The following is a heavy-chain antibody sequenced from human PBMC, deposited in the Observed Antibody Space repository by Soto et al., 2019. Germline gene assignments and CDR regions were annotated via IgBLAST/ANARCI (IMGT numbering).Heavy chain of an antibody. CDR1: GGSISSSSYY. CDR3: ARQGSNPWFDP. D-gene: IGHD4-4*01. Sequence: PSETLFLTXTVSGGSISSSSYYWGWIRQPPGKGLEWIGSIYYSGSTYYNPSLKSRVTISVDTSKNQFSLKLSSVTAADTAVYYCARQGSNPWFDPWGQGTLVTVSS. CDR2: IYYSGST. V-gene: IGHV4-39*01. J-gene: IGHJ5*02.